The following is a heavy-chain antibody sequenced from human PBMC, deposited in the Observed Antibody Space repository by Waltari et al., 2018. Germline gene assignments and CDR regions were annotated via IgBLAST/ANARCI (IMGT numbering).Heavy chain of an antibody. Sequence: QGQLVESGGGVLQPGGSLTLSCEASGFQFGDYSMHWVRQAPGKGLEWLAYIRYDSSRGYYADNIAGRVTVSRNDAQRTLQMRLTSLRVSDSAVYFCAKGGIVGTVGPYYVDLWGRGTSVFVS. J-gene: IGHJ6*03. CDR3: AKGGIVGTVGPYYVDL. D-gene: IGHD2-21*02. CDR2: IRYDSSRG. V-gene: IGHV3-30*02. CDR1: GFQFGDYS.